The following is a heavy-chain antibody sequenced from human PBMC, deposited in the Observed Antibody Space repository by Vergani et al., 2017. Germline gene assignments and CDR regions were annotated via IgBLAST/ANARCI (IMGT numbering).Heavy chain of an antibody. V-gene: IGHV3-21*01. CDR1: GFTFSSYS. CDR3: ARDLGSSWTEYNWFDP. CDR2: ISSSSSYI. Sequence: EVQLVESGGGLVKPGGSLRLSCAASGFTFSSYSMNWVRQAPGKGLEWVSSISSSSSYIYYADSVKGRFTISRDNAKNSLYLQMNSLRAEDTAVYYCARDLGSSWTEYNWFDPWGQGTLVTVSS. D-gene: IGHD6-13*01. J-gene: IGHJ5*02.